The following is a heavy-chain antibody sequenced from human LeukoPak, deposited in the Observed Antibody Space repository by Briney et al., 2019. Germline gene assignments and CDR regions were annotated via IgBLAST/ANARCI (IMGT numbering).Heavy chain of an antibody. J-gene: IGHJ4*02. D-gene: IGHD5-24*01. CDR1: GYTFTSYD. CDR3: ARALVDGYKELGY. CDR2: ISAYNGNT. Sequence: ASVKVSCKASGYTFTSYDINWERQAPGQGLEWMGWISAYNGNTNYAQKLQGRVTMTTDTSTSTAYMELRSLRSDDTAVYYCARALVDGYKELGYWGQGTLVTVSS. V-gene: IGHV1-18*01.